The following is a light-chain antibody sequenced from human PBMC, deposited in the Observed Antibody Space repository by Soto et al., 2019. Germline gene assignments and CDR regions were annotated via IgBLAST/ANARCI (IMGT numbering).Light chain of an antibody. CDR2: ETS. CDR1: SSDFGSYKF. Sequence: ALTQPASVSGSPGQSVTISCTGTSSDFGSYKFVSWYQHHPGKVPKVIIYETSKRPSGVSDRFSGSKSGNTASLTISGLQAEDEADYYCFSFTSTNTHVFGSGTKLTVL. CDR3: FSFTSTNTHV. J-gene: IGLJ1*01. V-gene: IGLV2-23*01.